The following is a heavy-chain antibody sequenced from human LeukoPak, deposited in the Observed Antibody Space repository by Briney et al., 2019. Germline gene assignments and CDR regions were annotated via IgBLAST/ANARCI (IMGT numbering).Heavy chain of an antibody. Sequence: QPGGSLRLSCAASGFSIGTYYMSWVCQAPGKGLEWVANIKQDGSEKHYVDSVKGRFTISRDNSKNSLYLQMSSLRAEDTAVYYCARDPRGSEYSHFDSWGQGTLVTVSS. D-gene: IGHD3-10*01. CDR2: IKQDGSEK. J-gene: IGHJ4*02. V-gene: IGHV3-7*01. CDR1: GFSIGTYY. CDR3: ARDPRGSEYSHFDS.